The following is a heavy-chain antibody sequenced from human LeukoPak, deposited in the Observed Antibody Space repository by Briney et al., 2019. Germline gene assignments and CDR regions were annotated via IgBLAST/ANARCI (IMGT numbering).Heavy chain of an antibody. J-gene: IGHJ4*02. D-gene: IGHD2-15*01. CDR2: ISSSSSYI. V-gene: IGHV3-21*01. CDR1: GFTFSSYS. Sequence: GGSLRLSCAASGFTFSSYSMNWVRQAPGKGLEWVSSISSSSSYIYYADSVKGRFTISRDNAKNSLYLQRNSLRAEDTAVYYCARASMAVVVAATFDYWGQGTLVTVSS. CDR3: ARASMAVVVAATFDY.